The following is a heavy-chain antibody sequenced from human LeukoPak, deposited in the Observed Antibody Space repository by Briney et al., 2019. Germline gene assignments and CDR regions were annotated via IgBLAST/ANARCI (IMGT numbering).Heavy chain of an antibody. D-gene: IGHD1-26*01. J-gene: IGHJ4*02. CDR1: GGSISSGGYY. CDR2: IYYSGST. V-gene: IGHV4-31*03. Sequence: KPSQTLSLTCTVSGGSISSGGYYWSWIRQHPGKGLEWIGYIYYSGSTYYNPSLKSRVTISVDTSKNQFSLRLSSVTAADTAVYYCARSGSSYYFDYWGQGTLVTVSS. CDR3: ARSGSSYYFDY.